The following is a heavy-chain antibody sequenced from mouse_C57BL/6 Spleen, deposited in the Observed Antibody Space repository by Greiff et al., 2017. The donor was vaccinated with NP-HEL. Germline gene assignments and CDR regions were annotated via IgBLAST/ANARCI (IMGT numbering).Heavy chain of an antibody. D-gene: IGHD1-1*01. V-gene: IGHV1-59*01. J-gene: IGHJ1*03. CDR3: ARQGDYYGSNPDV. CDR2: IDPSDSST. Sequence: QVQLQQSGAELVRPGTSVKLSCKASGYTFTSYWMHWVKQRPGQGLEWIGVIDPSDSSTNYNQKFKGKATLTVDTSSSTAYMQLSSLTSEDSAVYYCARQGDYYGSNPDVWGTGTTVTVSS. CDR1: GYTFTSYW.